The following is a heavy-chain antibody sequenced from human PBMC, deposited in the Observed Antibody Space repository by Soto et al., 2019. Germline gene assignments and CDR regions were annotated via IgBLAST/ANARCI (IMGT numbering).Heavy chain of an antibody. CDR1: GFTFSAHN. Sequence: EVQLVESGGGLVKPGGSLRLSCVASGFTFSAHNMNWVRRPPGKGLEWVSSISGTSSYVYYTDSVEGRFTISRDNAKNSLYMQMDSLRAEDTAVYYCATNPNDYIWGTYLPHFDHWGQGILVTVSS. J-gene: IGHJ4*02. D-gene: IGHD3-16*01. CDR3: ATNPNDYIWGTYLPHFDH. V-gene: IGHV3-21*01. CDR2: ISGTSSYV.